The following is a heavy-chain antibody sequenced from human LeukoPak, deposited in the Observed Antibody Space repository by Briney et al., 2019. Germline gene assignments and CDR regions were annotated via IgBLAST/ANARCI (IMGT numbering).Heavy chain of an antibody. J-gene: IGHJ6*03. CDR1: GYTFTSYG. V-gene: IGHV1-18*01. Sequence: ASVKVSCKASGYTFTSYGISWVRQAPGQGLEWMGWISAYNGNTNYAQKLQGRVTMTTDTSTSTAYMELRSLRSDDTAVYYCARASLSDFWSGYAPRNYYMDVWGKGTTVTVSS. CDR3: ARASLSDFWSGYAPRNYYMDV. D-gene: IGHD3-3*01. CDR2: ISAYNGNT.